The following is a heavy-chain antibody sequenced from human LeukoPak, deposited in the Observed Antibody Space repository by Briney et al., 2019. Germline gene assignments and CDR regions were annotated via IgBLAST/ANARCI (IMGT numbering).Heavy chain of an antibody. J-gene: IGHJ5*02. CDR2: IHYSGNT. V-gene: IGHV4-59*01. CDR1: GDSIRSDH. CDR3: ARDRATVTNDYWFDP. Sequence: SETLSLTCTVSGDSIRSDHWSWIRQPPGKGLEWIGYIHYSGNTKYNPSLKSRVTVSLDTSKKQFSLRLSSVTAADTAVYYCARDRATVTNDYWFDPGGQGTLVTVSS. D-gene: IGHD4-11*01.